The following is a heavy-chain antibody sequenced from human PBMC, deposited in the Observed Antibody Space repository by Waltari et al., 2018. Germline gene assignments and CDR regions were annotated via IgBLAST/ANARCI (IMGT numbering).Heavy chain of an antibody. Sequence: QLQLQESGSGVVNPSQTLSLTCAVSGGSIATGTYSLTWMRPPPGKALEWLGFIYSSGNTYYNSSLKGRITISIDKSQNQFSLQLASVTAADTAVYYCARGEVVAASRRWFDPWGQGTLVTVSS. V-gene: IGHV4-30-2*01. D-gene: IGHD2-15*01. J-gene: IGHJ5*02. CDR3: ARGEVVAASRRWFDP. CDR1: GGSIATGTYS. CDR2: IYSSGNT.